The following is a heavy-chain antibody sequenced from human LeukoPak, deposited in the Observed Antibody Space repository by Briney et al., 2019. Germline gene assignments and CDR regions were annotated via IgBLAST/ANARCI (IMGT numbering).Heavy chain of an antibody. CDR3: ARGGYSSSRTGFDY. Sequence: GGSLRLSCAASGFTVRSYAMHWVRQAPGKGLQHVAAISSNGGSTYYANSVKGRFTISRDNSKNTLYLQMNSLRAEDTAVYYCARGGYSSSRTGFDYWGQGTLVTVSS. V-gene: IGHV3-64*01. D-gene: IGHD6-13*01. CDR1: GFTVRSYA. J-gene: IGHJ4*02. CDR2: ISSNGGST.